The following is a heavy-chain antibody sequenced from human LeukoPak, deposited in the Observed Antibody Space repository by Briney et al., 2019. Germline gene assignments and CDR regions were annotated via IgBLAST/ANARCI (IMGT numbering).Heavy chain of an antibody. V-gene: IGHV4-59*01. CDR2: IYYSGST. CDR1: GDAMSTYY. J-gene: IGHJ4*02. D-gene: IGHD3-3*02. Sequence: PSETLSLTCTVSGDAMSTYYWSWIRQPPGEGLEWIGYIYYSGSTNYNPSLKSRVTMSVDTSKNQFSLNLSSLTAADTAVYYCARHPPRCDAAFSFAYWGQGTLVTVSS. CDR3: ARHPPRCDAAFSFAY.